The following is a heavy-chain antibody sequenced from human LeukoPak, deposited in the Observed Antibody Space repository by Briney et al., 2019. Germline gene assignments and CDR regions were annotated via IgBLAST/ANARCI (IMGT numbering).Heavy chain of an antibody. CDR1: GGSISSSSYY. J-gene: IGHJ3*02. D-gene: IGHD5-18*01. CDR3: ARLQAAMVTFFAFDI. V-gene: IGHV4-39*01. CDR2: IYYSGST. Sequence: SETLSLTCTVSGGSISSSSYYWGWIRQPPGKGLEWIGSIYYSGSTYYNPSLKSRVTISVDTSKNQFSLKLSSVTAADTAVYYCARLQAAMVTFFAFDIWSQGTMVTVSS.